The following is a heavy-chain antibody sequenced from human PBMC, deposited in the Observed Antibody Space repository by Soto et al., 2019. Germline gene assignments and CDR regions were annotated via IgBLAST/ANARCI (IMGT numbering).Heavy chain of an antibody. CDR2: IYPGDSDN. Sequence: GESLKISCKGSGYIFTCYWIGWVRQMPGKGLEWRGIIYPGDSDNRYSPSFQGLATISADKSITTAYLQWSSLKASDAAMYYCARLFYGVVDAFDIWGQGTMVTVSS. D-gene: IGHD3-16*01. CDR3: ARLFYGVVDAFDI. J-gene: IGHJ3*02. CDR1: GYIFTCYW. V-gene: IGHV5-51*01.